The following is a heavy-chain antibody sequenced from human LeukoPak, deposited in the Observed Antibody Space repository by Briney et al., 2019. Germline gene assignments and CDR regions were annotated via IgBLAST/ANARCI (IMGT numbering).Heavy chain of an antibody. CDR2: ISGTSGSI. Sequence: IVSYAAHGFTFSSYAMSWARKAPGKGLEWASAISGTSGSIYYADSVKGRFTISRDNSKNTLYLQMNSLRAEDTAVYYCSTHRAVGVGINWGQGTLVTVSS. CDR1: GFTFSSYA. D-gene: IGHD1-26*01. CDR3: STHRAVGVGIN. J-gene: IGHJ4*02. V-gene: IGHV3-23*01.